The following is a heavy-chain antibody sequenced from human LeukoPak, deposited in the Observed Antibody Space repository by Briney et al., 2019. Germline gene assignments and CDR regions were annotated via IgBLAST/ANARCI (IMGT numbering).Heavy chain of an antibody. Sequence: SGTLSLTCGVSGGSVTSTNWWTWVRQPPGEGLEWIGEVHLDGRTNYNPSLKSRLTMSVDLSENHISLKLTSVTAADTAVYYCAREGGFYRPLDYSGQGTLVTVSS. J-gene: IGHJ4*02. CDR2: VHLDGRT. CDR3: AREGGFYRPLDY. D-gene: IGHD3-3*01. CDR1: GGSVTSTNW. V-gene: IGHV4-4*02.